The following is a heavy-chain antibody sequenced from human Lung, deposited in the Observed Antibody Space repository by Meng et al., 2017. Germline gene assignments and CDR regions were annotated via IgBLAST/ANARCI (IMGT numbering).Heavy chain of an antibody. V-gene: IGHV4-34*01. CDR2: INHSWGP. CDR3: TRGPTTMAHDFDY. CDR1: GGSFSDYY. J-gene: IGHJ4*02. D-gene: IGHD4-11*01. Sequence: QVYILQWVPRWCKTSDPLALTCLVAGGSFSDYYWDWLLHPPGKRLEWIGEINHSWGPNYNPSLESRATISVYTSQNNLSLKLSSVPAADSAVYYCTRGPTTMAHDFDYWGQGTLVTVSS.